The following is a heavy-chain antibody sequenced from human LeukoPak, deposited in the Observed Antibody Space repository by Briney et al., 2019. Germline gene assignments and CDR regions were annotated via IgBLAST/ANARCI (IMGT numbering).Heavy chain of an antibody. V-gene: IGHV4-59*01. CDR2: IYYSEST. J-gene: IGHJ2*01. D-gene: IGHD2-2*01. Sequence: SETLSLTCTVSGGPISNYYWSWIRQPPGKGLEWIGHIYYSESTNYNPSLKSRVTISVDTSKSQFSLKLTSVTAADTAVYYCARALFRYDSSSRSLHWYFDLWGRGTLVTVSS. CDR1: GGPISNYY. CDR3: ARALFRYDSSSRSLHWYFDL.